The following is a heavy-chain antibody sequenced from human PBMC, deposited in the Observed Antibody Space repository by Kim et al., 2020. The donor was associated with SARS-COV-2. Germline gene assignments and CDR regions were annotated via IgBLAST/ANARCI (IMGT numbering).Heavy chain of an antibody. CDR1: GFTFSNAW. CDR3: TTGKESYSSSWYVDY. Sequence: GGSLRLSCAASGFTFSNAWMSWVRQAPGKGLEWVGRIKSKTDGGTTDYAAPVKGRFTISRDDSKNTLYLQMNSLKTEDTAVYYCTTGKESYSSSWYVDYWGQGTLVTVSS. D-gene: IGHD6-13*01. CDR2: IKSKTDGGTT. J-gene: IGHJ4*02. V-gene: IGHV3-15*01.